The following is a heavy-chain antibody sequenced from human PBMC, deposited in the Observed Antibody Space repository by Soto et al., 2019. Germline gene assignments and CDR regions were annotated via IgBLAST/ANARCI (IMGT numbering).Heavy chain of an antibody. D-gene: IGHD3-10*01. CDR2: IIPNFDTP. CDR3: AVAMVREILIFESSGMHV. CDR1: GGSFNNYA. V-gene: IGHV1-69*01. J-gene: IGHJ6*02. Sequence: QVHLVQSGAEVKKPGSSVKVSCTTSGGSFNNYAVSWVRQAPGQGLEWMGGIIPNFDTPNYAQKFQDRVTIIADESTSKVYMKLRSLRSNDTAVYYCAVAMVREILIFESSGMHVWGQGTTVIVSS.